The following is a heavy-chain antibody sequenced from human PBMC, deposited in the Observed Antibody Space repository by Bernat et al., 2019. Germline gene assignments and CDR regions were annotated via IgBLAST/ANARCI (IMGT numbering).Heavy chain of an antibody. Sequence: VQLVESGGGVVQPGRSLRLSCAASGFTFSSYGMHWVRQAPGKGLEWVSAISGSGGSTYYADSVKGRFTISRDNSKNTLYLQMNSLRAEDTAVYYCAKDFYCSSTSCYVGAFDIWGQGTMVTVSS. CDR1: GFTFSSYG. CDR2: ISGSGGST. J-gene: IGHJ3*02. V-gene: IGHV3-23*04. D-gene: IGHD2-2*01. CDR3: AKDFYCSSTSCYVGAFDI.